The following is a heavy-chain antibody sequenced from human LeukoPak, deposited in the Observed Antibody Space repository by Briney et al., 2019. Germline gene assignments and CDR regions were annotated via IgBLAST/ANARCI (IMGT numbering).Heavy chain of an antibody. CDR3: ARCNKGIYGDLFDY. D-gene: IGHD4-17*01. Sequence: ASETLSLTCTVSGGSISSYYWSWIRQPPGKGLEWIGYIYYSGSTNYNPSLKSRVTISVDTSKNRFSLKLSSVTAADTAVYYCARCNKGIYGDLFDYWGQGTLVTVSS. J-gene: IGHJ4*02. V-gene: IGHV4-59*01. CDR2: IYYSGST. CDR1: GGSISSYY.